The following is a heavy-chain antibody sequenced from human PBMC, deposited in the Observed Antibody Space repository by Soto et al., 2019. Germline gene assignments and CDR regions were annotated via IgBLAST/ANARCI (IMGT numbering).Heavy chain of an antibody. CDR2: ISAYNGNT. V-gene: IGHV1-18*01. Sequence: ASVKVSCKASGYTFTSYGISWVRQAPGQGLEWMGWISAYNGNTNYAQKLQGRVTMTTDTSTSTAYMELRSLRSEDTAVYYCARGRLFGELLYTSPIYYYYYGMDVWGQGTTVTVSS. CDR1: GYTFTSYG. D-gene: IGHD3-10*01. J-gene: IGHJ6*02. CDR3: ARGRLFGELLYTSPIYYYYYGMDV.